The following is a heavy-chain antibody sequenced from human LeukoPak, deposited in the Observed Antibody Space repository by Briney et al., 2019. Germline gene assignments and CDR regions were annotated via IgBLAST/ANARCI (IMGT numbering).Heavy chain of an antibody. Sequence: GSLRLSCAASGFTFSSYAMHWVRQAPGKGLEWVAVISYDGSNKYYADSVKGRFTISRDNSKSTLYLQMNSLRAEDTAVYYCAREPGSVRLATYYYYGMDVWGQGTTVTVSS. CDR1: GFTFSSYA. CDR3: AREPGSVRLATYYYYGMDV. V-gene: IGHV3-30-3*01. CDR2: ISYDGSNK. D-gene: IGHD6-19*01. J-gene: IGHJ6*02.